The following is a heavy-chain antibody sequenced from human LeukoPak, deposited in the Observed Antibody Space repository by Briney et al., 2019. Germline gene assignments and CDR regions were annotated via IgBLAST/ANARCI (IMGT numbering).Heavy chain of an antibody. CDR1: GLTFSSSW. J-gene: IGHJ4*02. CDR2: INPEGSEK. D-gene: IGHD3-22*01. V-gene: IGHV3-7*01. Sequence: PGGSLRLSCAVSGLTFSSSWMDWVRQAPGKGLEWVASINPEGSEKYSADSVKGRFTISRDNAKNTLYLQMNGLRAEDTAVYYCSRSAYYDGSGNYYDYWGQGTLVTVSS. CDR3: SRSAYYDGSGNYYDY.